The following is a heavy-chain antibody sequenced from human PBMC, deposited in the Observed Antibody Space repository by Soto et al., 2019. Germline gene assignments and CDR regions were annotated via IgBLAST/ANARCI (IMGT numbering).Heavy chain of an antibody. Sequence: GVSLRLSCAASGFTFSSYGMHWVRQAPGKGLEWVAVISYDGSNKYYADSVKGRFTISRDNSKNTLYLQMNSLRAEDTAVYYCAKEYYDSSGSALNPVDYWGQGTLVTVSS. CDR3: AKEYYDSSGSALNPVDY. CDR2: ISYDGSNK. V-gene: IGHV3-30*18. D-gene: IGHD3-22*01. J-gene: IGHJ4*02. CDR1: GFTFSSYG.